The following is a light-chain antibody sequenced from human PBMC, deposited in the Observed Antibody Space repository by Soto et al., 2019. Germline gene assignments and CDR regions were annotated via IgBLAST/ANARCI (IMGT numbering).Light chain of an antibody. V-gene: IGKV1-39*01. CDR2: AAS. J-gene: IGKJ4*01. CDR3: QQSYSTPLT. CDR1: QSISNY. Sequence: DIQMTQSPSSLSASVGDRVTITCRASQSISNYLKWYQQKPGKAPKLLIYAASSLQSGVPSRFSGSGSGTDFTLTISSLQPEDFAAYYCQQSYSTPLTFGGGSKVEFK.